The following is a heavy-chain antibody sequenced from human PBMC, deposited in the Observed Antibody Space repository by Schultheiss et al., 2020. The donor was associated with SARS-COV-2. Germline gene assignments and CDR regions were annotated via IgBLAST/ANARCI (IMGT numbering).Heavy chain of an antibody. Sequence: GESLKISCKGSGYSFTSYWIGWVRQMPGKGLEWMGIIYPGDSDTRYSPSFQGQVTISADKSISTAYLQWSSLKASDTAMYYCARLGLVRPIYGSGSYYNYYYGMDVWGQGTTVTVSS. J-gene: IGHJ6*02. CDR1: GYSFTSYW. CDR3: ARLGLVRPIYGSGSYYNYYYGMDV. V-gene: IGHV5-51*01. D-gene: IGHD3-10*01. CDR2: IYPGDSDT.